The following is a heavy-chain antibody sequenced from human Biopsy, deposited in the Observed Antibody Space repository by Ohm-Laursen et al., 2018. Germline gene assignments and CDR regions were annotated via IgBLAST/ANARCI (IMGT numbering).Heavy chain of an antibody. Sequence: AASVKVSCKASGGTFITYAFNWVRQAPGQGLEWMGGIIPMFGPASYAQKFQGRVTITADESTSTAYMELSSLRSEDTAVYYCARDFYDSSGARHQWGQGTLVTVSS. CDR2: IIPMFGPA. D-gene: IGHD3-22*01. CDR3: ARDFYDSSGARHQ. CDR1: GGTFITYA. V-gene: IGHV1-69*13. J-gene: IGHJ4*02.